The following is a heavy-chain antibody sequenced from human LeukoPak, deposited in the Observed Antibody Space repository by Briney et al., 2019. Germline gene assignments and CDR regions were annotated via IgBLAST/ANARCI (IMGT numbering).Heavy chain of an antibody. V-gene: IGHV4-59*12. J-gene: IGHJ6*03. CDR2: IYFSGST. CDR3: ARAGNRYCTSTSCHAYYYLDV. D-gene: IGHD2-2*01. Sequence: SETLSLTCTVSGGSISSYYWSWIRQPPGKGLEWIGHIYFSGSTNYNPSLKSRVTMSVDTSKNQFSLKLSSVTAADTAVYYCARAGNRYCTSTSCHAYYYLDVWGKGTTVTVSS. CDR1: GGSISSYY.